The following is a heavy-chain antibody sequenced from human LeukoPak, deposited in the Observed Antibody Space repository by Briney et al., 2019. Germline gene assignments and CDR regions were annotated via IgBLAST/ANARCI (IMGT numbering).Heavy chain of an antibody. V-gene: IGHV3-20*04. CDR3: ARAMPLLVGAIFDY. CDR1: GLPLEVFG. CDR2: INWNGGST. J-gene: IGHJ4*02. D-gene: IGHD1-26*01. Sequence: GGPLNLPCAALGLPLEVFGLGGFPKPPGRGRGGAPGINWNGGSTGYADSVKGRFTISRDNAKNSLYLQMNSLRAEDTALYYCARAMPLLVGAIFDYWGQGTLVTVSS.